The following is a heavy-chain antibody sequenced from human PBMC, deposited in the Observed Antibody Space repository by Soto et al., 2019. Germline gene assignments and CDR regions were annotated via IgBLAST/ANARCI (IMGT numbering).Heavy chain of an antibody. CDR1: GVSISHAR. CDR3: TTETGNLHNYFHYGMDF. Sequence: PGGSLRLACAGSGVSISHARMSWVRQPPGKGLEWVGRIKSKTDGGTTDYAAPVKGRFPSSRDDSKRTLNLEMRRLKSDRIDVYYCTTETGNLHNYFHYGMDFLGQGTRVTVSS. V-gene: IGHV3-15*01. J-gene: IGHJ6*02. CDR2: IKSKTDGGTT.